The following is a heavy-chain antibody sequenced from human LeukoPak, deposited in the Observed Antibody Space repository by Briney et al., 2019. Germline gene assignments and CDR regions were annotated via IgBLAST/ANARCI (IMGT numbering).Heavy chain of an antibody. CDR3: AKRGYDSSGYYGYLDY. D-gene: IGHD3-22*01. CDR2: ISGSGGST. Sequence: PGGSLRLSCEASGFTFSDYAMTWVRQAPGKGLEWVSVISGSGGSTYYADSVEGRFTISRDNSKNTLYLQMNSLRAEDTAVYYCAKRGYDSSGYYGYLDYWGQGILVTVSS. V-gene: IGHV3-23*01. CDR1: GFTFSDYA. J-gene: IGHJ4*02.